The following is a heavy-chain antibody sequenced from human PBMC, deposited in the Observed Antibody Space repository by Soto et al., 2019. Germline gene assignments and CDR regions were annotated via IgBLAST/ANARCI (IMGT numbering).Heavy chain of an antibody. D-gene: IGHD3-22*01. CDR1: GYTFTSYD. J-gene: IGHJ4*02. Sequence: ASVKVSCKASGYTFTSYDINWVRQATGQGLEWMGWMNPNSGNTGYAQKFQGRVTMTRNTSISTAYMELSSLRSEDTAVYYCATLDSSGYYYFDYCGQGTLVTVSS. CDR3: ATLDSSGYYYFDY. V-gene: IGHV1-8*01. CDR2: MNPNSGNT.